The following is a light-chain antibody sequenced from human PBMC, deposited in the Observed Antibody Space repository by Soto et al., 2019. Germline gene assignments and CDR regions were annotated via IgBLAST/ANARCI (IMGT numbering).Light chain of an antibody. Sequence: DIQMTQSPSSLSASVGDRVTITCRASQSIGTSLNWYQQKPRKAPKLLIYAASSLEIGVLSRFSDSGSGTEFTHTISSRQLEDFVTYCCRQSDQSPMYTVGQGTDLEIK. V-gene: IGKV1-39*01. CDR2: AAS. J-gene: IGKJ2*01. CDR3: RQSDQSPMYT. CDR1: QSIGTS.